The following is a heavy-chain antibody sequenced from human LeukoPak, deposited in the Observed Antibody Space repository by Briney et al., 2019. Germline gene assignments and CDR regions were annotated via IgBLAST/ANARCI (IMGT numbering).Heavy chain of an antibody. CDR2: ISYDGSNK. CDR3: ARNPGRTLVVVTAVDY. D-gene: IGHD2-21*02. CDR1: GFTISSYS. V-gene: IGHV3-30-3*01. J-gene: IGHJ4*02. Sequence: PGGSLRLSCTASGFTISSYSRHWVRQAPGKGLEWVGVISYDGSNKYYGASAKGRFTITRDNSKNTLYVQMNSLRVEDTAVYYCARNPGRTLVVVTAVDYWGQGTLVTVSS.